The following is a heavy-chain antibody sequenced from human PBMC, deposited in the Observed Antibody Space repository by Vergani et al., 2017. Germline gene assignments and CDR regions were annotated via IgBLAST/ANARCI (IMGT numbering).Heavy chain of an antibody. J-gene: IGHJ4*02. CDR2: ISSSSSYI. V-gene: IGHV3-21*01. Sequence: EVQLVESGGGLVKPGGSLRLSCAASGFTFSSYSMSWVRQAPGKGLEWVSSISSSSSYIYYADSVKGRFTISRDNAKNLLYLQMNSLRAEDTAVYYCARDVVGGASPYFDYWGQGTLVTVSS. CDR1: GFTFSSYS. D-gene: IGHD3-10*01. CDR3: ARDVVGGASPYFDY.